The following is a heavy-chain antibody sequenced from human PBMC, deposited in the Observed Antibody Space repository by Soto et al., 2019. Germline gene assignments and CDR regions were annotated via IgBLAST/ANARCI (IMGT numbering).Heavy chain of an antibody. D-gene: IGHD1-26*01. J-gene: IGHJ4*02. CDR3: MRGGWGDSTIDY. CDR2: INPSNEIT. V-gene: IGHV1-2*02. CDR1: GDTLRVYY. Sequence: GAPAEIASKTCGDTLRVYYVPWARLTPGRGFQWLGWINPSNEITTFSQFFQGRVTMTRDTSSNTVHMELNRLTFDDTAVYYCMRGGWGDSTIDYWGQGTLVTVSS.